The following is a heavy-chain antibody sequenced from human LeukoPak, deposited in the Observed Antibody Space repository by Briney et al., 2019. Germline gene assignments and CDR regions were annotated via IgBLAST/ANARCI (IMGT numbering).Heavy chain of an antibody. Sequence: GSSVKVSCKASGGTFSSYAISWVRQAPGQGLEWMGRIIPILGIANYAQKFQGRVTITADKSTSTAYMELSSLRSEDTAVYYCARKGVEMATRDAFDIWGQGTMVTVSS. D-gene: IGHD5-24*01. J-gene: IGHJ3*02. V-gene: IGHV1-69*04. CDR1: GGTFSSYA. CDR2: IIPILGIA. CDR3: ARKGVEMATRDAFDI.